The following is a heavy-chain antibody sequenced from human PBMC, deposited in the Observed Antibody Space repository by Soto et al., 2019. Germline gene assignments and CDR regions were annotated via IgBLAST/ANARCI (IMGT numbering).Heavy chain of an antibody. CDR2: ISAGNGNT. Sequence: GASVKVSCKASGYTFTSYAMHWVRQAPGQRLEWMGWISAGNGNTKYSQKFQGRVTITRDTSASTGYMDLSSLRSEDTAVYYCARVSLVTIRGWFDPWGQGTLVTVSS. CDR3: ARVSLVTIRGWFDP. D-gene: IGHD2-21*02. J-gene: IGHJ5*02. V-gene: IGHV1-3*01. CDR1: GYTFTSYA.